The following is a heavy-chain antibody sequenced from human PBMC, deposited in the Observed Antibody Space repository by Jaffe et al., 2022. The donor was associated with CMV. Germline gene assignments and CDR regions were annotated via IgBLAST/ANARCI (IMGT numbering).Heavy chain of an antibody. CDR3: ARRTDYYYMDV. CDR2: IYYTGSS. D-gene: IGHD2-2*01. CDR1: GGSLNSFY. Sequence: QVQLLESGPGLLRPSETLSLTCTVSGGSLNSFYWSWIRQPPGKGLEWIGYIYYTGSSDYNPSLRSRVTISVDTSKNQFSLKLSSVTAADTAVYYCARRTDYYYMDVWGKGTTVTVSS. J-gene: IGHJ6*03. V-gene: IGHV4-59*08.